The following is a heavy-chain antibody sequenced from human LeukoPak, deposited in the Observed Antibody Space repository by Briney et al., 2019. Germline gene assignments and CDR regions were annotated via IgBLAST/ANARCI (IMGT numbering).Heavy chain of an antibody. V-gene: IGHV3-23*01. CDR1: GFTFNSYA. CDR2: ISGSGGST. D-gene: IGHD1-14*01. CDR3: ARCLLYLWNRNFYYYMDV. Sequence: GGSLRLSCAASGFTFNSYAMSWVRQGPGKGLEWVSVISGSGGSTYYADSVKGRFTISRDTSQNTLSLQMNSLRGEDTAVYYCARCLLYLWNRNFYYYMDVWGKGTTVTVSS. J-gene: IGHJ6*03.